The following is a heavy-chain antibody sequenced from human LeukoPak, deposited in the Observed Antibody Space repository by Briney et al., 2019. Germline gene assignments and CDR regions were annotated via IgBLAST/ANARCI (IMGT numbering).Heavy chain of an antibody. CDR1: GYSFTSYW. CDR2: IYPGDSDT. D-gene: IGHD3-10*01. CDR3: ARLYREGFGEFPNIDY. V-gene: IGHV5-51*01. Sequence: PGESLKISCKGSGYSFTSYWIGWVRQMPGKGLEWMGIIYPGDSDTRYSPSFQGQVTISADKSISTAYLQWSSLKASDTAMYFCARLYREGFGEFPNIDYWGQGTLVTVSS. J-gene: IGHJ4*02.